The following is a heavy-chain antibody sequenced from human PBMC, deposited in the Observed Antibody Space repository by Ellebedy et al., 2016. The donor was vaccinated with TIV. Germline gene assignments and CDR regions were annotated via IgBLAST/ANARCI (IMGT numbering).Heavy chain of an antibody. Sequence: GESLKISXAASGFAFSTYVMSWVRQAPGKGLEWVSHIAASGASTHYADSVKGRFTISRDNSKNTLYLQMNSLRAKDTAVYYCANLQHILPGTDYWGQGTLVTVSS. J-gene: IGHJ4*02. CDR2: IAASGAST. CDR1: GFAFSTYV. V-gene: IGHV3-23*01. D-gene: IGHD2-15*01. CDR3: ANLQHILPGTDY.